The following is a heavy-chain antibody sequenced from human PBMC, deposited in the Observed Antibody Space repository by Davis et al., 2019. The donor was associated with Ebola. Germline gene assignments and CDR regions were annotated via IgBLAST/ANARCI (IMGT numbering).Heavy chain of an antibody. CDR2: INFRGTT. V-gene: IGHV4-39*01. D-gene: IGHD4-17*01. CDR3: ARRPTVNWFDP. CDR1: GDSISSNYAY. J-gene: IGHJ5*02. Sequence: MPSETLSPTCSVSGDSISSNYAYWGWIRQPPGKGLEWIGNINFRGTTYYSPSLKSRTTISVDTSKNQFSLQLTSVTAADTAIYYCARRPTVNWFDPWGQGTLVTVSS.